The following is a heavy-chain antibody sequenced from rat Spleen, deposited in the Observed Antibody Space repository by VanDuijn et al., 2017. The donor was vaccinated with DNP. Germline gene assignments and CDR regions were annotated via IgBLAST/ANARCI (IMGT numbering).Heavy chain of an antibody. CDR1: GFTFSDYY. CDR2: SSPSGSRT. CDR3: ARGSTSIYWYFDF. D-gene: IGHD3-1*01. V-gene: IGHV5-25*01. Sequence: EVQLVESGGGLVQPGRSLKLSCVASGFTFSDYYMAWVRQAPTKGLEWVAASSPSGSRTYNPDSVKGRFTISRDNAKNSLYLQMNSLKSEDTATYYCARGSTSIYWYFDFWGPGTMVTVSS. J-gene: IGHJ1*01.